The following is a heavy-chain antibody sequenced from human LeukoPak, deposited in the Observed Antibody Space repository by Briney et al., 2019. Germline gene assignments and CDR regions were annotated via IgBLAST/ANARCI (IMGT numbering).Heavy chain of an antibody. D-gene: IGHD1-1*01. CDR1: GFTFSSYG. Sequence: PGRSLRLSCAASGFTFSSYGMHWVRQAPGKGLEWVAVISYDGSNKYYAASVKGRFTISRDNSKNTLYLQMNSLRAEDTAVYYCARDVWNDGPFDYWGQGTLVTVSS. CDR2: ISYDGSNK. V-gene: IGHV3-30*03. J-gene: IGHJ4*02. CDR3: ARDVWNDGPFDY.